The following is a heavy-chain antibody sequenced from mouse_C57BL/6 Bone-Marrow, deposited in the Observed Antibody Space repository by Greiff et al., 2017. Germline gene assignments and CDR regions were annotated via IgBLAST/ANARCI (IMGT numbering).Heavy chain of an antibody. V-gene: IGHV14-4*01. D-gene: IGHD2-5*01. Sequence: VQLQQSGAELVRPGASVKLSCTASGFNIKDDYMHWVKQRPEQGLEWIGWIDPEDGDTEYASKFQGKATITADTSSNTAYLQLSSLTSEDPAVYYCTSIVTTRYYFDYWGQGTTLTVSS. CDR1: GFNIKDDY. CDR3: TSIVTTRYYFDY. J-gene: IGHJ2*01. CDR2: IDPEDGDT.